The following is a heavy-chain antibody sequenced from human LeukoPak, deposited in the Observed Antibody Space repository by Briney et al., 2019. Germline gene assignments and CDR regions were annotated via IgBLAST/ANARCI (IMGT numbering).Heavy chain of an antibody. V-gene: IGHV3-7*01. CDR2: IKQDGSEK. J-gene: IGHJ6*03. D-gene: IGHD3-3*01. Sequence: GGSLRLSCAASGFTFSSYWMSWVRQAPGKGLEWVANIKQDGSEKYYVDSVKGRFTISRDNAKNSLYLQMNSLRAEDTAVYYCARDVAAPYDFWSGYYHGTTYYYYYMDVWGKGTTVTVSS. CDR3: ARDVAAPYDFWSGYYHGTTYYYYYMDV. CDR1: GFTFSSYW.